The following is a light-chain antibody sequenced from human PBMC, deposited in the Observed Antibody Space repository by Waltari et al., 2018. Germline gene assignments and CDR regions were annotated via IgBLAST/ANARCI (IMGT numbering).Light chain of an antibody. CDR2: EVN. CDR1: ISDVGGYDY. CDR3: SSYAGSNTVV. Sequence: QSALTQPPSASGSPGQSVTISCTGTISDVGGYDYFSWYQQHPGKAPKVIIYEVNKRPSGVPDRFSGSKSGSTASLTVSVLQADDEAAYYCSSYAGSNTVVFGGGTKLTVL. J-gene: IGLJ2*01. V-gene: IGLV2-8*01.